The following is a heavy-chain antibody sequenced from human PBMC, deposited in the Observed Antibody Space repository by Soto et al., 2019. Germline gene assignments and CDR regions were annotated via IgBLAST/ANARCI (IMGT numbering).Heavy chain of an antibody. CDR1: GFNFRNYD. D-gene: IGHD6-13*01. Sequence: GGSLRLSCAASGFNFRNYDMSWIRQAPGKGLEWVSYISSSTSHTNYVDSVKGRFTISRDNTKNSLFLQMNSLRAEDTAVYYCARGRGAAADYFDFWGQGTLVNVSS. V-gene: IGHV3-11*05. CDR3: ARGRGAAADYFDF. J-gene: IGHJ4*02. CDR2: ISSSTSHT.